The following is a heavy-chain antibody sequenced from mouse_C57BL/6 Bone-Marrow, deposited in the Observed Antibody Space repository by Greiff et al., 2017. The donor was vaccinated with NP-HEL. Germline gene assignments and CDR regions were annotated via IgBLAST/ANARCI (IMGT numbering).Heavy chain of an antibody. CDR3: ARCYYYGSSSWFAY. D-gene: IGHD1-1*01. CDR1: GFTFSDYG. Sequence: EVQVVESGGGLVQPGGSLKLSCAASGFTFSDYGMAWVRQAPRKGPEWVAFISNLAYSIYYADTVTGRFTISRENAKNTLYLEMSSLRSEDTAMYYCARCYYYGSSSWFAYWGQGTLVTVSA. CDR2: ISNLAYSI. J-gene: IGHJ3*01. V-gene: IGHV5-15*01.